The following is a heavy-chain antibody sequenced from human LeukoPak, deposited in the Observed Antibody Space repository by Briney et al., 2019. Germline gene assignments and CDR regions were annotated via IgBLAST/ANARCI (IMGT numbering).Heavy chain of an antibody. D-gene: IGHD3-10*01. CDR3: AKGFNYYGSGSNNRNYYYGMDG. V-gene: IGHV3-30*18. J-gene: IGHJ6*02. CDR2: ISYDGSNK. CDR1: GFTFSSYG. Sequence: GGSLRLSCAASGFTFSSYGMHWVRQAPGKGLEWVAVISYDGSNKYYADSVKGRFTISRDNSKNTLYLQMNSLRAEDTAVYYFAKGFNYYGSGSNNRNYYYGMDGWGQGTTVTVSS.